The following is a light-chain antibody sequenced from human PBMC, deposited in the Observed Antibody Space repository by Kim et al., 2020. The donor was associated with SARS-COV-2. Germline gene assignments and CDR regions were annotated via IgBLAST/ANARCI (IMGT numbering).Light chain of an antibody. CDR1: QDISNY. J-gene: IGKJ3*01. Sequence: DIQMTQSPSSLSASVGDRVTITCQASQDISNYLNWYQQKPGKAPKLLIYDASNLETGVPSRFSGSGSGTDFTFTISSLQPEDIATYYCQQYDNRGFTFGPGTKVDIK. CDR2: DAS. V-gene: IGKV1-33*01. CDR3: QQYDNRGFT.